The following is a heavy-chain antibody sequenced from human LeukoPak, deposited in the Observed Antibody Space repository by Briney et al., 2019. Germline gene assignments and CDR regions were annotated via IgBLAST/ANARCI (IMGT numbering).Heavy chain of an antibody. CDR1: GFTFDDYA. V-gene: IGHV3-9*01. CDR3: AYRAFDI. J-gene: IGHJ3*02. CDR2: ISWNSGSI. Sequence: GGSLRLSCAASGFTFDDYAMHWVRQAPGKGLEWVSGISWNSGSIGYADSVKGRFTISRDNAKNSLYLQMNRLRAEDTALYYCAYRAFDIWGQGTMVTVSS.